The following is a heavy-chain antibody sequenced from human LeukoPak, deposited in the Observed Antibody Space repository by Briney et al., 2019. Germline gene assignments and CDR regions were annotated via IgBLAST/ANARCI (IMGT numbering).Heavy chain of an antibody. Sequence: GGSLRLSCAASGFTFSSYDMHWVRQATGKGLEWVSAIGTAGDTYYPGSVKGRFTISRENAKNSLYLQMNSLRAEDTAVYYCAKNGDRGAFCSGGTCYPYYYYYMDAWGKGTTVTISS. J-gene: IGHJ6*03. CDR3: AKNGDRGAFCSGGTCYPYYYYYMDA. CDR1: GFTFSSYD. CDR2: IGTAGDT. D-gene: IGHD2-15*01. V-gene: IGHV3-13*01.